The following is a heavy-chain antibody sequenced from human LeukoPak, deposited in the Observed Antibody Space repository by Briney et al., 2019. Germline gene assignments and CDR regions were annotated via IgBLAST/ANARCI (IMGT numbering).Heavy chain of an antibody. V-gene: IGHV4-59*01. D-gene: IGHD6-13*01. CDR1: GGSISNNY. J-gene: IGHJ5*02. Sequence: SETLSLTCTVSGGSISNNYWTWIRQPPGQGLEWIGNIDDNGGTNYNPSLKSRVTISLDTSKNQFSLKLTSVTAADTAVYYCARGVASTGYSNSFHPTWFDPWGQGTLVIVSS. CDR2: IDDNGGT. CDR3: ARGVASTGYSNSFHPTWFDP.